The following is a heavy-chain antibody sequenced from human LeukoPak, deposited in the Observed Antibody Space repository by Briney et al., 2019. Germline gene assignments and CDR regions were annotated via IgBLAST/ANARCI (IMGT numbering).Heavy chain of an antibody. D-gene: IGHD3-10*01. CDR3: PKLPGGPGSAYYFDS. Sequence: GGSLRLSCAASGFTFSSYALSWVRQAPGKGLEWVSTISGTGGDTSYADSVRGRFIISRDNSKNTLYLQMNSLGAEDTAEYNCPKLPGGPGSAYYFDSGGREPWSPPPQ. J-gene: IGHJ4*02. CDR2: ISGTGGDT. CDR1: GFTFSSYA. V-gene: IGHV3-23*01.